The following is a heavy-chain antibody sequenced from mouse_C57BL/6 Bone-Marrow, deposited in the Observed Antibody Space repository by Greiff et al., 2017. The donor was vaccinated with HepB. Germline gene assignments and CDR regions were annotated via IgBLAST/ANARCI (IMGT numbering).Heavy chain of an antibody. J-gene: IGHJ1*03. CDR1: GFTFSDFY. D-gene: IGHD4-1*01. CDR3: ARKTGTHWYFDV. Sequence: EVNVVESGGGLVQSGRSLRLSCATSGFTFSDFYMEWVRQAPGKGLEWIAASRNKANDYTTEYSASVKGRFIVSRDTSQSILYLQMNALRAEDTAIYYCARKTGTHWYFDVWGTGTTVTVSS. V-gene: IGHV7-1*01. CDR2: SRNKANDYTT.